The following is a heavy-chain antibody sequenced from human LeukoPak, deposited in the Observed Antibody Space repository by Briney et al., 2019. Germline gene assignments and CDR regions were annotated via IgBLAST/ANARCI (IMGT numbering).Heavy chain of an antibody. CDR3: ARGTNGYTYGFDY. V-gene: IGHV3-66*01. D-gene: IGHD5-18*01. J-gene: IGHJ4*02. Sequence: PGGSRRLSCVASGFTVSANYMSWIRQAPGKGLEWVSFLFSGGTTYYADSVKARFTMSRDSSRNTLFLQMNSLRAEDTAVYYCARGTNGYTYGFDYWGQGTLVTVSS. CDR1: GFTVSANY. CDR2: LFSGGTT.